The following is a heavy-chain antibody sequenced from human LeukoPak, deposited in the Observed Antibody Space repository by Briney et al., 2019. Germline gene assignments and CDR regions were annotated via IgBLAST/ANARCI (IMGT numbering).Heavy chain of an antibody. CDR1: GFTFSSYA. D-gene: IGHD1-26*01. V-gene: IGHV3-30-3*01. CDR3: AKDSGTYRDFNV. Sequence: PGRSLRLSCAASGFTFSSYAMHWVRQAPGKGLEWVAVISYDGSNKFYADSVKGRFTISRDNSKNTLYLEMRSLKADDTAVYYCAKDSGTYRDFNVWGQGTLATVSS. CDR2: ISYDGSNK. J-gene: IGHJ3*01.